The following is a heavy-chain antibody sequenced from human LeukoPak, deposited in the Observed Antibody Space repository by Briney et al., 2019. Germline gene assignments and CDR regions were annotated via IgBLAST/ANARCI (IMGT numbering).Heavy chain of an antibody. CDR1: GYTFTSYG. CDR3: ARDIVGYAIPTPLRFDI. CDR2: ISAYNGNT. V-gene: IGHV1-18*01. J-gene: IGHJ3*02. Sequence: GASVKVSCKASGYTFTSYGISWVRQAPGQGLEWMGWISAYNGNTNYAQKLQGRVTMTTDTSTSTAYMELRSLRSDDTAVYYCARDIVGYAIPTPLRFDIWGQGTMVTVSS. D-gene: IGHD2-15*01.